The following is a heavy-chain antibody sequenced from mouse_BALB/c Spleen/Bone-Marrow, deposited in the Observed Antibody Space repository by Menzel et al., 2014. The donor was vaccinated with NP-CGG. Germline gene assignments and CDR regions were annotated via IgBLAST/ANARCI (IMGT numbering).Heavy chain of an antibody. J-gene: IGHJ2*01. CDR3: AREVVATDYFDY. Sequence: EVQLQQSGPELVKPGASVKMSCKASRYTFTSYVLHWVRQKPGQGLEWIGFMNPFNDGTKYSEKFKGKATLTSDKSSSTAYMELSSLTSEDSAVYYCAREVVATDYFDYWGQGTTLTVSS. CDR2: MNPFNDGT. CDR1: RYTFTSYV. D-gene: IGHD1-1*01. V-gene: IGHV1-14*01.